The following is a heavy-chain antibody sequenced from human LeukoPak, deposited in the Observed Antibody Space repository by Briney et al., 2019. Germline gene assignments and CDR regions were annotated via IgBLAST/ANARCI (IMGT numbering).Heavy chain of an antibody. V-gene: IGHV1-46*01. CDR3: ARDARSFYDILTAYGWFDP. CDR2: INPSGGST. J-gene: IGHJ5*02. Sequence: ASVKVSCKASGYTFTSYYMHWVRQAPGQGLEWMGIINPSGGSTSYAQKFQGRVTMTRDMSTSTVYMELSSLRSEDTAVYYCARDARSFYDILTAYGWFDPWGQGTLVTVSS. D-gene: IGHD3-9*01. CDR1: GYTFTSYY.